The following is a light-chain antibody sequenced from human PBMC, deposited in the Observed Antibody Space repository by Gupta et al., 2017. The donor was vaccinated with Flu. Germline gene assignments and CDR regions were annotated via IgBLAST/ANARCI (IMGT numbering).Light chain of an antibody. V-gene: IGKV1-39*01. CDR3: QQSFSEPRT. CDR2: GAY. CDR1: RNINGF. J-gene: IGKJ1*01. Sequence: DIQMTQSPSSLSASVGDRVTITCRASRNINGFLNWYQQKPGTPPKLLIQGAYRLENGVPSRFTGRASGTEFTLIISVLQPEDFATYYFQQSFSEPRTFGQGTKVDIK.